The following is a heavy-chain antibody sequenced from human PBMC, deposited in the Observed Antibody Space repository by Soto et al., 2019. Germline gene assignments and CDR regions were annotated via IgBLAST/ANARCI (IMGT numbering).Heavy chain of an antibody. CDR3: ARGGIQLSYAFDY. V-gene: IGHV4-4*07. Sequence: SETLSLTCSVSGTSVSNYYWSWIRQPAGKGLEHIGRIYTSGSTSYNPSLKSRVTMSMDTSQTQIYLNLTSVTAADTAVYYCARGGIQLSYAFDYWGPGILVTV. J-gene: IGHJ4*02. CDR2: IYTSGST. CDR1: GTSVSNYY. D-gene: IGHD5-18*01.